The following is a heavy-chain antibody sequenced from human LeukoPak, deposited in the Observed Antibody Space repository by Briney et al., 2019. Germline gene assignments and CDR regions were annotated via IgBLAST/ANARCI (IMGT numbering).Heavy chain of an antibody. CDR1: GASVSEYC. Sequence: PSETLSLTCTVSGASVSEYCWSWVRQPAGKGLEWIGRIFTTGSTDYNPSLKSRVTMSRDRSKNQLFLTLTSVTAADTAVYYCARASDSIFSYYCHMDLWDKGITVTVSS. J-gene: IGHJ6*03. D-gene: IGHD3-10*01. CDR3: ARASDSIFSYYCHMDL. CDR2: IFTTGST. V-gene: IGHV4-4*07.